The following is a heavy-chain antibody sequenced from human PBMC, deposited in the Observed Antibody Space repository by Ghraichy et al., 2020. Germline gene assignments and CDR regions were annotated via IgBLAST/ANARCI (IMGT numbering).Heavy chain of an antibody. CDR1: GGSISSYY. CDR2: IYYSGST. D-gene: IGHD2-8*01. Sequence: SETLSLTCTVSGGSISSYYWSWIRQPPGKGLEWIGYIYYSGSTNYNPSLKSRVTISVDTSKNQFSLKLSSVTAADTAVYYCARYSVLMGFDPWGQGTLVTVSS. J-gene: IGHJ5*02. V-gene: IGHV4-59*01. CDR3: ARYSVLMGFDP.